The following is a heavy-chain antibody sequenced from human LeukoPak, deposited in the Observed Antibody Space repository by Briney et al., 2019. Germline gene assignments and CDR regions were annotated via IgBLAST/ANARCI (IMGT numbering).Heavy chain of an antibody. J-gene: IGHJ4*02. CDR2: ISSSSSYI. D-gene: IGHD3-10*01. Sequence: KPGGSLRLSCAASGFTFSSYSMNWVRQAPGKGLEWVSSISSSSSYIYYADSVKGRFTISRDNAKNSLYLQMNSLRAEDTAVYYCARDQGSYGSGSYLDYWGQGTLVTVSS. CDR3: ARDQGSYGSGSYLDY. V-gene: IGHV3-21*01. CDR1: GFTFSSYS.